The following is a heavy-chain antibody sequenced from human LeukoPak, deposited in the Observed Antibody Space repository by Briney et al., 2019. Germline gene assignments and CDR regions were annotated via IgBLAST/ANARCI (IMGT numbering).Heavy chain of an antibody. J-gene: IGHJ4*02. CDR1: GFTFSSSW. CDR2: ISPDGSET. Sequence: PGGSLRLSCAASGFTFSSSWMSWVRQAPGKGLEWVANISPDGSETNYVDPVKGRFTISRDNAKNSLYLQMNSLRAEDTAVYYCARPRVPDSWGQGTLVIVSS. CDR3: ARPRVPDS. V-gene: IGHV3-7*01.